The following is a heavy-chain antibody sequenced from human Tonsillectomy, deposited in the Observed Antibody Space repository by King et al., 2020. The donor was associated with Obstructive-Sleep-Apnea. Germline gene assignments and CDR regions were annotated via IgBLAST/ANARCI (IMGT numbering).Heavy chain of an antibody. CDR1: GYSFTSYW. V-gene: IGHV5-51*01. D-gene: IGHD1-26*01. J-gene: IGHJ5*02. CDR3: ARYSWSGSPPFNWFDP. Sequence: QLVQSGAEVKKPGESLKISCKGSGYSFTSYWIGWVRQMPGKGLEWMGIIYPGDSDTRYSPSFQGQVTISADKSISTAYLQWSSLKASDTAMYYCARYSWSGSPPFNWFDPWGQGTLVTVSS. CDR2: IYPGDSDT.